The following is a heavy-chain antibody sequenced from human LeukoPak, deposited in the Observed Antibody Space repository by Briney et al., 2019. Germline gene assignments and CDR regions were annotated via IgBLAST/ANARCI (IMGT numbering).Heavy chain of an antibody. J-gene: IGHJ6*02. D-gene: IGHD3-10*01. CDR1: GGSFSGYY. V-gene: IGHV4-34*01. CDR3: AAWFGYYYGMDV. CDR2: VNHSGST. Sequence: SETLSLTCAVYGGSFSGYYWSWIRQPPGKGLEWIGEVNHSGSTNYNPSLKSRVTISVDTSKNQFSLKLSSVTAADTTVYYCAAWFGYYYGMDVWGQGTTVTVSS.